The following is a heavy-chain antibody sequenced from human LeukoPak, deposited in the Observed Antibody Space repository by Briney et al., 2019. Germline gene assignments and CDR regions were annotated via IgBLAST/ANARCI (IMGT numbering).Heavy chain of an antibody. D-gene: IGHD5-18*01. CDR2: IYYSVTT. Sequence: ASETLSLTCTVSSGSISSSYYWGWMRQPPGKGLEWIGTIYYSVTTYYNPSLKSRVTISVDTSKNQFSLKLSSVTAADTAVYYCARPTYNYGTDYWGQGTLATVSS. CDR1: SGSISSSYY. J-gene: IGHJ4*02. CDR3: ARPTYNYGTDY. V-gene: IGHV4-39*01.